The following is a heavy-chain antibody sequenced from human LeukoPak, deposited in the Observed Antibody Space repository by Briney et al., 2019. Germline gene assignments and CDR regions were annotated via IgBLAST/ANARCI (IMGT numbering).Heavy chain of an antibody. J-gene: IGHJ5*02. CDR3: ARDSGSGGP. D-gene: IGHD6-19*01. Sequence: PGGSLRLSCAASGFTFSYYWVSWVRQAPGEGVEWVAHIKPDGSEKNYVDSVKGRFTLFRDDAKNSVYLQMNSLRVEDTAVYYCARDSGSGGPWGQGTPVTVSS. CDR1: GFTFSYYW. CDR2: IKPDGSEK. V-gene: IGHV3-7*01.